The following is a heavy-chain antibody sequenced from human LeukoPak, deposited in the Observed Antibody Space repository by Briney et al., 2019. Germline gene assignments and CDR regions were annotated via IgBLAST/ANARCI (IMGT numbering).Heavy chain of an antibody. V-gene: IGHV3-66*02. D-gene: IGHD4-17*01. CDR1: GFTVSSNY. J-gene: IGHJ4*02. CDR2: IYSGGST. CDR3: ARDYGDYVFDY. Sequence: SGGSLRLSCAASGFTVSSNYMSWVRQAPGKGLEWVSVIYSGGSTYSADSVKGRFTISRDNSKNTLYLQMNSLRAEDTVVYYCARDYGDYVFDYWGQGTLVTVSS.